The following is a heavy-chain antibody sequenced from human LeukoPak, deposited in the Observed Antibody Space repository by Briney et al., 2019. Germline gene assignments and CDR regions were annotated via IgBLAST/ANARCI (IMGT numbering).Heavy chain of an antibody. D-gene: IGHD2-21*01. V-gene: IGHV4-31*03. Sequence: SETLSLTCTVSGGSISSGGYYWSWIRQHPGKGLEWIGYIYYSGSTYYNPSLKSRVTISVDTSKNQFSLRLTSVTAADTAVYYCARDRRFDCGGDCYPRGDYFDYWGQGTLVTVSS. CDR2: IYYSGST. J-gene: IGHJ4*02. CDR3: ARDRRFDCGGDCYPRGDYFDY. CDR1: GGSISSGGYY.